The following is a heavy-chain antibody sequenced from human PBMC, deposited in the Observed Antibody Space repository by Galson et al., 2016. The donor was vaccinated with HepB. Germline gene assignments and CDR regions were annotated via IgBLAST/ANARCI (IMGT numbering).Heavy chain of an antibody. V-gene: IGHV3-53*01. CDR3: ARGGAVSGLDY. Sequence: SLRLSCAASGFTVSSNYMSWVRRAPGKGPEWVSIIYGDGSTYHADSVKGRFTISRDNSKNTVYLQMNSLRAEDTAVYYCARGGAVSGLDYWGQGTLVTVSS. CDR2: IYGDGST. D-gene: IGHD6-19*01. J-gene: IGHJ4*02. CDR1: GFTVSSNY.